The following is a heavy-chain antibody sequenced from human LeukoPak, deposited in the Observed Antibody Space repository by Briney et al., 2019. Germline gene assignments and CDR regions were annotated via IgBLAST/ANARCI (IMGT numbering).Heavy chain of an antibody. CDR1: GYTFNTYW. Sequence: PGESLKISCKGSGYTFNTYWLAWVRQMPGKGLEWMGVIYPGDSDTRYSPSFQGHVTISADKSISTAYLQWSSLKASDTAMYYCASGGRFLYCGGGSCYPYWGQGTLVTVSS. V-gene: IGHV5-51*01. J-gene: IGHJ4*02. CDR3: ASGGRFLYCGGGSCYPY. D-gene: IGHD2-15*01. CDR2: IYPGDSDT.